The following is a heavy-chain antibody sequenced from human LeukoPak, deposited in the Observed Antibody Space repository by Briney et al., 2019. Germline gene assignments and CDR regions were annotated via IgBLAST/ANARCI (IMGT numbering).Heavy chain of an antibody. CDR2: LSGGGGTT. D-gene: IGHD2-15*01. Sequence: GGSLRCSCSASGFTFNNYAMGWVRQAPGKGREWVSALSGGGGTTYYADSVKGRFTRARDNSKDTMYVQMHSLRDEDTDVYYCAKSPRDLCFRDFDYWGQGTLVTVSS. J-gene: IGHJ4*02. V-gene: IGHV3-23*01. CDR1: GFTFNNYA. CDR3: AKSPRDLCFRDFDY.